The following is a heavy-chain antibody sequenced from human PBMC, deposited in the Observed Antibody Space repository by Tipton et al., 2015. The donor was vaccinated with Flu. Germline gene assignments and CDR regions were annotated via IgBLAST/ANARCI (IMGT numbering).Heavy chain of an antibody. D-gene: IGHD5-18*01. CDR2: ISGSGGST. CDR3: AKELQKTAVVPYFFDY. V-gene: IGHV3-23*01. J-gene: IGHJ4*02. Sequence: SLRLSCAASGLTFSSYDKSWVHQAPGKGLEWVSAISGSGGSTYYADSVKGRITIPSHNSKNTLYLLMNSLRDEETAVYCSAKELQKTAVVPYFFDYWGQGTLVPVSP. CDR1: GLTFSSYD.